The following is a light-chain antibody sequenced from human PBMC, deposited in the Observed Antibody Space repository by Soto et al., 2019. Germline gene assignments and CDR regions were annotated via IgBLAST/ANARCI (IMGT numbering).Light chain of an antibody. CDR3: QKSYSTLILT. Sequence: DIQITQSPSSLSAYLGHRGNITFRSIQSISSYLNWYQQKPGKAPKLLIYAASSLQSGVPSRFSGSGSGTDFTLTISSLQPEDFATYYCQKSYSTLILTFGTGTKVDIK. CDR1: QSISSY. V-gene: IGKV1-39*01. J-gene: IGKJ3*01. CDR2: AAS.